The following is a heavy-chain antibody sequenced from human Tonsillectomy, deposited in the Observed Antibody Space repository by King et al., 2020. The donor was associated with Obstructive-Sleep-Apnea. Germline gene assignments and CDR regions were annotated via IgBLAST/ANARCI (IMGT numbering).Heavy chain of an antibody. D-gene: IGHD3-22*01. CDR2: ISYDGSNK. V-gene: IGHV3-30*18. CDR1: VFTFSNYG. CDR3: AKGQSDYYDNSGYYGVDY. Sequence: VQLVESGGGVVQPGRSLRLSCAASVFTFSNYGMHWVRQAPGKGLEWVAVISYDGSNKYYADSVKCRFTISRDNSKNTLYLQMNSLRAEDTAFYYCAKGQSDYYDNSGYYGVDYWGLGTLVTVSS. J-gene: IGHJ4*02.